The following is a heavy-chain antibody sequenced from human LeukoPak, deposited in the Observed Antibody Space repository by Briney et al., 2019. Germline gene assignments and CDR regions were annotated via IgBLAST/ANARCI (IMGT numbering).Heavy chain of an antibody. D-gene: IGHD1/OR15-1a*01. CDR3: ANGNKYGAPLYGMDV. V-gene: IGHV3-23*01. CDR1: GFTFSSYA. CDR2: ISGSGGST. J-gene: IGHJ6*02. Sequence: GGSLRLSCAASGFTFSSYAMSWVRQAPGKGLEWVSAISGSGGSTYYADSVKGRFTFSRDNSKNTLYLQMNSLRAEDTAVYYCANGNKYGAPLYGMDVWGQGTTVTVSS.